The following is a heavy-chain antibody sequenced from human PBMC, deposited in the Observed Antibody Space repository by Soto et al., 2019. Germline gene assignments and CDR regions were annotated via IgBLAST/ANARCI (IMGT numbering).Heavy chain of an antibody. CDR3: ARDRSIAARRGFDP. CDR2: IYTSGST. Sequence: PSGPLSLTGTVSGGPIISYYWAWSRQPPGKGLEWIGYIYTSGSTNYNPSLKSRVTMSVDTSKNQSSLKLSSVTAADTAVYYCARDRSIAARRGFDPWGQGTLVTVSS. V-gene: IGHV4-4*08. D-gene: IGHD6-6*01. J-gene: IGHJ5*02. CDR1: GGPIISYY.